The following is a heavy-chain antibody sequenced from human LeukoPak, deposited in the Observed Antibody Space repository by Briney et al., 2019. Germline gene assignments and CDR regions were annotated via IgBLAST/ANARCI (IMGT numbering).Heavy chain of an antibody. CDR1: GFTFSSYW. Sequence: GSLRLSCAASGFTFSSYWMSWVRQAPGKGLEWVATIRQDGSQKYYVDSVKGRFTISRDNAKNSLYLQMNSLRAEDTALYYCARASLYDNSAYYLDYWGQGTLVTVSP. CDR2: IRQDGSQK. D-gene: IGHD3-22*01. J-gene: IGHJ4*02. CDR3: ARASLYDNSAYYLDY. V-gene: IGHV3-7*03.